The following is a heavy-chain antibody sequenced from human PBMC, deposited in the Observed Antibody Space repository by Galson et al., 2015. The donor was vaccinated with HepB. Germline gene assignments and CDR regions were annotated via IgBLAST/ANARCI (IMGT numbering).Heavy chain of an antibody. J-gene: IGHJ4*02. CDR1: GFTFSNTW. Sequence: SLRLSCAASGFTFSNTWMNWVRQAPGKGLEWVGRIKRKIDGETTDYAAPVKARFTISRDDSKNILYLQMNNLETEDTAVYYCTTENSGSCSYWGQGTLVTVSS. CDR3: TTENSGSCSY. D-gene: IGHD3-10*01. V-gene: IGHV3-15*01. CDR2: IKRKIDGETT.